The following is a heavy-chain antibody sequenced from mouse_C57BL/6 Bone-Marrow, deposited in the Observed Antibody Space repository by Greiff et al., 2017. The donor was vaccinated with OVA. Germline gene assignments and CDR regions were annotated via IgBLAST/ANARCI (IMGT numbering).Heavy chain of an antibody. D-gene: IGHD1-1*01. CDR3: ASEDSGSEYFDY. CDR2: IDPNSGGT. Sequence: VQLQQSGAELVKPGASVKLSCKASGYTFTSYCMHWVKQRPGRGLEWIGRIDPNSGGTKYNEKFKSKATLTVDKPSSTAYMQLSSLTSEDSAVYYCASEDSGSEYFDYWGQGTTLTVSS. CDR1: GYTFTSYC. J-gene: IGHJ2*01. V-gene: IGHV1-72*01.